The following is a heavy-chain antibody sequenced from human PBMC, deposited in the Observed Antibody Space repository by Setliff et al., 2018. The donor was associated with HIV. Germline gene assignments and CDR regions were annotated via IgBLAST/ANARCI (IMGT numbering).Heavy chain of an antibody. D-gene: IGHD3-3*01. J-gene: IGHJ2*01. CDR1: GFSFTSYW. CDR3: ARQQMQGTHYSFWSSFLNRSPPDGADWYLDL. V-gene: IGHV5-51*01. CDR2: IYPGDSDT. Sequence: PGESLKISCKGSGFSFTSYWIGWVRQMPGKGLEYMGFIYPGDSDTRYSPSFQGQVTISADMSITTAYLQWNTLKASDTAMYYCARQQMQGTHYSFWSSFLNRSPPDGADWYLDLWGHGTLVTVSS.